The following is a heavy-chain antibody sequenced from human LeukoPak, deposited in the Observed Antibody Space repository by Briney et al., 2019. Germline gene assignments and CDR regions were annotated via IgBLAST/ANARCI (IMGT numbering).Heavy chain of an antibody. V-gene: IGHV4-34*01. Sequence: SETLSLTCAVYGGSFSGYYWSWNRQPPGKGLEWIGEINHSGSTNYNPSLKSRFTISGDTSKNQFSLKLSSVTAADTAVYYCARVEVVVVAANYYFDYWGQGTLVTVSS. CDR3: ARVEVVVVAANYYFDY. D-gene: IGHD2-15*01. J-gene: IGHJ4*02. CDR1: GGSFSGYY. CDR2: INHSGST.